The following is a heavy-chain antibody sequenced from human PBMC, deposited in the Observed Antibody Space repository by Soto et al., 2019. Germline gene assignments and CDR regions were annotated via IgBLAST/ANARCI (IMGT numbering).Heavy chain of an antibody. Sequence: GVTLRLPCSVSSFTSIRYALSWVRPATGEGLEWVSLFSCRGGSTYYADSVKGRFTISRDNSKSTVSLQMNSLRAEDTAVYYCAKVVPDSSVSNWRGPWGQGTLVTVSS. CDR2: FSCRGGST. D-gene: IGHD6-19*01. CDR1: SFTSIRYA. J-gene: IGHJ5*02. V-gene: IGHV3-23*01. CDR3: AKVVPDSSVSNWRGP.